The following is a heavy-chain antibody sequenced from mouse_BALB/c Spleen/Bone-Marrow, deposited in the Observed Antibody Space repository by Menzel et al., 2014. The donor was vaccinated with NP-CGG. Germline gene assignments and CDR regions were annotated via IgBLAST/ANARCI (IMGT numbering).Heavy chain of an antibody. CDR3: ARLNYYGNLVY. V-gene: IGHV4-1*02. Sequence: VQLKQSGGGLVQPGGSLKLSCAASGFDFSRYWMSWVRQSPGKGLEWIGEINPDSSTINYTPSLKDKFIISRDNAKNTLYLQMSKVRSEDTALYYCARLNYYGNLVYRGAGTTVTVSS. J-gene: IGHJ1*01. CDR2: INPDSSTI. CDR1: GFDFSRYW. D-gene: IGHD1-1*01.